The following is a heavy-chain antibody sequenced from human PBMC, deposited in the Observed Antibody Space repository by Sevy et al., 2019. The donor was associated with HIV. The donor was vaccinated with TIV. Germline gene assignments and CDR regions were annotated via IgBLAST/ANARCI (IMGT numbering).Heavy chain of an antibody. D-gene: IGHD3-16*01. CDR3: VRGTDRDLGGGFEY. Sequence: GGSLRLSCAASGFTFSNAWMTWVRQAPGKGLEWVGRIKSKTDGGTTDYAANVKGRFRISMDDSVNILDLQMNGLKTEDTAVFSCVRGTDRDLGGGFEYWGQGTLVTVSS. CDR2: IKSKTDGGTT. V-gene: IGHV3-15*01. J-gene: IGHJ4*02. CDR1: GFTFSNAW.